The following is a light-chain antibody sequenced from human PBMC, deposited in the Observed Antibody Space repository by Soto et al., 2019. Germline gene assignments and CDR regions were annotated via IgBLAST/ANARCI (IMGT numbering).Light chain of an antibody. CDR1: QSVSVNS. CDR2: AAS. J-gene: IGKJ3*01. Sequence: EIVLTQSPGTLSLSPEERATLSCRGSQSVSVNSLAWYQQKGGQAPRLLIYAASTRATGVPDRFSGTGSGTAFALTISRLETDDSAVYYCQQYGGSPFTFGPGTKVDIK. V-gene: IGKV3-20*01. CDR3: QQYGGSPFT.